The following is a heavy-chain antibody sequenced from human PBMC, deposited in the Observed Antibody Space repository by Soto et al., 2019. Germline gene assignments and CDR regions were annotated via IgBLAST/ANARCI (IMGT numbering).Heavy chain of an antibody. D-gene: IGHD1-26*01. Sequence: EVQLLESGGALVPPQGSLRLSCTASGIKVSSCALSWVRQVPGKGLEWVSRISGSGVSTNYADSVKGRFTISRDTSKNTLYRQMNGLRAENTAIYYCASDRPWEQQKPTFNHGGKGTLVPVSS. CDR3: ASDRPWEQQKPTFNH. CDR2: ISGSGVST. J-gene: IGHJ4*02. CDR1: GIKVSSCA. V-gene: IGHV3-23*01.